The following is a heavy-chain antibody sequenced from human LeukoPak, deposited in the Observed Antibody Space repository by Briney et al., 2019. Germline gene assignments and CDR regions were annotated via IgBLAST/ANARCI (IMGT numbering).Heavy chain of an antibody. J-gene: IGHJ4*02. Sequence: ASVKVSRKASGGTFSSYAISWVRQAPGQGLEWMGGIIPIFGTANYAQKFQGRVTITADESTSTAYMELSSLRSEDTAVYYCARGNDRGDFDYWGQGTLVTVSS. V-gene: IGHV1-69*13. CDR1: GGTFSSYA. D-gene: IGHD1-26*01. CDR3: ARGNDRGDFDY. CDR2: IIPIFGTA.